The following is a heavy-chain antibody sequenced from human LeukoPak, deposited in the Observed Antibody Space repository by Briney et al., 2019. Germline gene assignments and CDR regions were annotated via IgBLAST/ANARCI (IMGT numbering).Heavy chain of an antibody. CDR1: GYTFTSYG. J-gene: IGHJ4*02. Sequence: ASVKVSCKASGYTFTSYGISWVRQAPGQGLEWMGWISAYNGNTNYAQKLQGRVTITRDTSASTAYMELSSLRSEDTAVYYCARSRIAAAGTSDLDYWGQGTLSPSPQ. CDR2: ISAYNGNT. V-gene: IGHV1-18*01. CDR3: ARSRIAAAGTSDLDY. D-gene: IGHD6-13*01.